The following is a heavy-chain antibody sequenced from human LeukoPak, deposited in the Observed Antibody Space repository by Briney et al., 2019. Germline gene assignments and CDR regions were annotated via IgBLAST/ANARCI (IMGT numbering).Heavy chain of an antibody. V-gene: IGHV4-59*01. J-gene: IGHJ5*02. Sequence: PETLSLTCTVSGASMSSFYWTWIRQPSGKGLEWIGNIFNSGTTNYNPSLKSRVTISLDMSKKQFSLKLSSVTAADTAVYYCARDSGTTGEVKFDPWGQGTLVTVSS. D-gene: IGHD3-10*01. CDR2: IFNSGTT. CDR1: GASMSSFY. CDR3: ARDSGTTGEVKFDP.